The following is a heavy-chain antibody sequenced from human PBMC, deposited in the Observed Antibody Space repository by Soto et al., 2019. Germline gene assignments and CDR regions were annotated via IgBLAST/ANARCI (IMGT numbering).Heavy chain of an antibody. CDR3: ARVPSTALDY. J-gene: IGHJ4*02. D-gene: IGHD2-2*01. V-gene: IGHV3-48*02. Sequence: GGSLRLSCAASGFTFSSYTMNWVRQAPGKGLEWISYISSSSRTIYYADSVKGRFTISRDNAQNSLYLQMTSLRDEDTAVYYCARVPSTALDYWGQGTLVTVFS. CDR1: GFTFSSYT. CDR2: ISSSSRTI.